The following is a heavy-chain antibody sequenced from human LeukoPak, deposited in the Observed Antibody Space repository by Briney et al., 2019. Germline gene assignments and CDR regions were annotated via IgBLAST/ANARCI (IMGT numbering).Heavy chain of an antibody. V-gene: IGHV3-23*01. CDR1: GFTFSSYG. D-gene: IGHD2-15*01. CDR3: ARDKYCSGGSCGYFDY. CDR2: ISGSGGST. J-gene: IGHJ4*02. Sequence: GGSLRLSCAASGFTFSSYGMSWVRQAPGKGLEWVSAISGSGGSTYYADSVKGRFTISRDNAKNSLYLQMNSLRAEDTAVYYCARDKYCSGGSCGYFDYWGQGTLVTVSS.